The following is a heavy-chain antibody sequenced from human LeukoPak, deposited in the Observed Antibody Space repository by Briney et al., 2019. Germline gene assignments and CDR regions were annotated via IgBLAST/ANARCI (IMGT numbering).Heavy chain of an antibody. CDR1: GGSISSGSYY. CDR3: ASPCSSTSCSSDY. V-gene: IGHV4-61*02. J-gene: IGHJ4*02. CDR2: IYTSGST. D-gene: IGHD2-2*01. Sequence: PSQTLSLTCTVSGGSISSGSYYWSWIRQPAGKGLEWIGRIYTSGSTNYNPSLKSRVTISVDTSKNQFSLKLSSVTAADTAVYYCASPCSSTSCSSDYWGQGTLVTVSS.